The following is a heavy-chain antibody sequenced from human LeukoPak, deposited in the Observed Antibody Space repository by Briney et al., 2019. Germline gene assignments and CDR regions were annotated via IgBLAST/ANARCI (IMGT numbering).Heavy chain of an antibody. CDR1: GGSISSGGYY. D-gene: IGHD3-22*01. Sequence: SQILSLTCTVSGGSISSGGYYWSWIRQHPGQGLEWIGYIYYSGSTYYNPSLKSRVTISVDTSRNQFSLKLSSVTAADTAVYYCARVRNRYDSSGYYAFDYWGQGTLVTVSS. J-gene: IGHJ4*02. CDR2: IYYSGST. V-gene: IGHV4-31*03. CDR3: ARVRNRYDSSGYYAFDY.